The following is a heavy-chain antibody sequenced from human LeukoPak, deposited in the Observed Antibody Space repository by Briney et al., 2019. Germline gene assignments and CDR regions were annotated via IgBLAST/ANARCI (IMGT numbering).Heavy chain of an antibody. Sequence: TGGSLRLSCAASGFTVSSNYMSWVRQAPGKGLEWVSAISGSGGSTYYADSVKGRFTISRDNSKNTLYLQMNSLRAEDTAVYYCAKDGMVRGVIKAPYYYGMDVWGQGTTVTVSS. J-gene: IGHJ6*02. CDR3: AKDGMVRGVIKAPYYYGMDV. CDR2: ISGSGGST. D-gene: IGHD3-10*01. CDR1: GFTVSSNY. V-gene: IGHV3-23*01.